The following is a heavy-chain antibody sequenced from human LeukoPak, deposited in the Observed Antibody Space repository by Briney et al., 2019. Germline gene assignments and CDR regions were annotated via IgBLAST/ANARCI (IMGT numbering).Heavy chain of an antibody. CDR3: ARSRFYLGVDFDF. V-gene: IGHV4-4*07. J-gene: IGHJ4*02. Sequence: PSETPSLTCTVSGGSISEYYWNWIRQPAGKGLEWIGRIYTSGSTNYNPSLKSRVTMSVDPSKNQFSLRLTSVTAADTAVYYCARSRFYLGVDFDFWGQGTLVTVSS. CDR1: GGSISEYY. D-gene: IGHD3-16*02. CDR2: IYTSGST.